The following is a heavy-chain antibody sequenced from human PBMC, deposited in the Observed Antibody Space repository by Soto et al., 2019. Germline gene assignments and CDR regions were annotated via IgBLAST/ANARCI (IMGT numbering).Heavy chain of an antibody. Sequence: ASVKVSCKASGYTFTAFYMYWVRQAHGQGLEWLGRINPKSGDTKYAQRFQGRVTMTRDTSISTAYLELRSLRSDDTAFYYCARFKQAPNGIDFWGQGTLVTGSS. CDR1: GYTFTAFY. CDR3: ARFKQAPNGIDF. V-gene: IGHV1-2*06. J-gene: IGHJ4*02. CDR2: INPKSGDT. D-gene: IGHD2-8*01.